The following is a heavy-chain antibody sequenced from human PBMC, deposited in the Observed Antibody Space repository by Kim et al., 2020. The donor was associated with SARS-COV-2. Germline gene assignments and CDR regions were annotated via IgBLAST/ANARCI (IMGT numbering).Heavy chain of an antibody. D-gene: IGHD2-2*01. CDR2: IYYSGST. CDR3: RGSSPADYYYYMDV. V-gene: IGHV4-59*08. J-gene: IGHJ6*03. Sequence: SETLSLTCTVSGGSISSYYWSWIRQPPGKGLEWIGYIYYSGSTNYNPSLKSRVTISVDTSKNQFSLKLSSVTAADTAVYYCRGSSPADYYYYMDVWGKGTTVTVSS. CDR1: GGSISSYY.